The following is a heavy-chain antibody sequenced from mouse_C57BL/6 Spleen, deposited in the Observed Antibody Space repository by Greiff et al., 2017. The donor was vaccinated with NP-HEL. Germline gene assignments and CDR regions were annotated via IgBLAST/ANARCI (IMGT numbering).Heavy chain of an antibody. CDR1: GYSITSGYY. CDR2: ISYDGSN. CDR3: VAFAY. J-gene: IGHJ3*01. Sequence: EVQVVESGPGLVKPSQSLSLTCSVTGYSITSGYYWNWIRQFPGNKLEWMGYISYDGSNNYNPSLKNRISITRDTSKNQFFLKLNSVTTEDTATYYCVAFAYWGQGTLVTVSA. V-gene: IGHV3-6*01.